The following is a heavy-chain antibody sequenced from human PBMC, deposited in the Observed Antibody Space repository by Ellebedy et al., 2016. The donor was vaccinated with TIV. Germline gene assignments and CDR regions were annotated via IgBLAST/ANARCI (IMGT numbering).Heavy chain of an antibody. CDR3: ARHATAKARGAKYFDF. CDR2: ISPADSDT. Sequence: PGGSLRLSCQGSGYIFTTYWIGWVRQMPGKGLEWMGIISPADSDTRYSPSFQGQVTISADKSINTAYLQWSSLKASDTAMYYCARHATAKARGAKYFDFWGQGTLVTVSS. D-gene: IGHD3-10*01. J-gene: IGHJ4*02. CDR1: GYIFTTYW. V-gene: IGHV5-51*01.